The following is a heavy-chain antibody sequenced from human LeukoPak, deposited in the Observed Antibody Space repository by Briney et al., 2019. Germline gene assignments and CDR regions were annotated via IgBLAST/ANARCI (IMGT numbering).Heavy chain of an antibody. CDR2: ISGSGGST. V-gene: IGHV3-23*01. Sequence: PGGSLRLSCAASGFTFSSYAMSWVRQAPGKGLEWVSAISGSGGSTYYADSVKGRFTISRDNSKNTLYLQMNSLRAEDTAVYYCARDHWAGTVTNLRGPFDYWGQGTLVTVSS. CDR1: GFTFSSYA. D-gene: IGHD4-17*01. CDR3: ARDHWAGTVTNLRGPFDY. J-gene: IGHJ4*02.